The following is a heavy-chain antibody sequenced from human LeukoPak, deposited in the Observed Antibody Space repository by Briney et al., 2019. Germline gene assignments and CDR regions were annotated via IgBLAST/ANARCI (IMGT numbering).Heavy chain of an antibody. CDR3: AREEALGSGSFDY. CDR1: GGSISTYY. J-gene: IGHJ4*02. Sequence: PSETLSLTCTVSGGSISTYYWSWIRQPPGKGLEWIGYIYYSGSTSYNPSLKSRVTVSVDTSKNQFSLKLSSVTAADTAVYYCAREEALGSGSFDYWGQGTLVTVSS. D-gene: IGHD1-26*01. V-gene: IGHV4-59*01. CDR2: IYYSGST.